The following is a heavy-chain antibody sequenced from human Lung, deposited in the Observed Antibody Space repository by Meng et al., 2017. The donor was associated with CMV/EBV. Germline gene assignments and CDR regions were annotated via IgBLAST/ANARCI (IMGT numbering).Heavy chain of an antibody. Sequence: VQLVESGGGLVQPGGSLRLSCAVSGFTLRSYWMHWVRLAPGKGLEWVSRIDNNGRSTSYADSVKGRFTISRDTAKNTLYLQMNSLRVEDTAVYYCARGVGESLGWEMGYWGQGTLVTVSS. CDR2: IDNNGRST. V-gene: IGHV3-74*01. D-gene: IGHD1-26*01. J-gene: IGHJ4*02. CDR1: GFTLRSYW. CDR3: ARGVGESLGWEMGY.